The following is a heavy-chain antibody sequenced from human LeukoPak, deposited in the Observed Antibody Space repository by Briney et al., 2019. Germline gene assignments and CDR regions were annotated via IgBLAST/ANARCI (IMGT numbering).Heavy chain of an antibody. CDR1: GGSISSYY. CDR3: ARTTEGGYTYDYFYYYYMDV. V-gene: IGHV4-59*01. D-gene: IGHD5-18*01. Sequence: SETLSLTCTVSGGSISSYYWSWIRQPPGKGLEWIGYIYYSGSTNYNPSLKSRVTILVDLSKNQFSLKLSSVTAADTAVYYCARTTEGGYTYDYFYYYYMDVWGKGTTVTISS. CDR2: IYYSGST. J-gene: IGHJ6*03.